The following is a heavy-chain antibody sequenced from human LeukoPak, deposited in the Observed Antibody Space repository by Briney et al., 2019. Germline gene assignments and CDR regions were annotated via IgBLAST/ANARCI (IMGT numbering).Heavy chain of an antibody. CDR3: AKISRVVVAGPFDY. CDR2: ISDSGGRT. CDR1: GITLSNYG. J-gene: IGHJ4*02. D-gene: IGHD2-15*01. V-gene: IGHV3-23*01. Sequence: GGSLRLSCAVSGITLSNYGMSWVRQAPGKGLEWVAGISDSGGRTNYADSVKGRFTISRDNPKNTLYLQMNSLRVEDTAVYYCAKISRVVVAGPFDYWGQGTLVTVSS.